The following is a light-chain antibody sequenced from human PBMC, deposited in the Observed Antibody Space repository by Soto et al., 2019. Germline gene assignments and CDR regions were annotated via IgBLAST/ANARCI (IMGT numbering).Light chain of an antibody. V-gene: IGLV2-23*01. CDR3: CSYAGSSTFV. J-gene: IGLJ1*01. Sequence: QSVLAQPASVSGSPGQSITISCTGTSSDVGSYNLVSWYQQHPGKAPKVMIYEGSKRPSGVSNRFSGSKSGNTASLTISGLQAEDEADYYCCSYAGSSTFVFGTGNKVTVL. CDR1: SSDVGSYNL. CDR2: EGS.